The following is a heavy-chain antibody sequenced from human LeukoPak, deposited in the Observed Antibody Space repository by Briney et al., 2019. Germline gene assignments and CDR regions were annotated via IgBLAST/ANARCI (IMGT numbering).Heavy chain of an antibody. V-gene: IGHV5-51*01. J-gene: IGHJ4*02. D-gene: IGHD6-13*01. CDR1: GYSLTDYW. Sequence: GESLKTSCSGSGYSLTDYWIGWVRQMPGKGREGMGMIFPDDSDTRYSPSFQGKVTISADKSITTAYLRWSSLKASDTAMYYCAMTYSASWYGGYWGQGTLVTVSS. CDR3: AMTYSASWYGGY. CDR2: IFPDDSDT.